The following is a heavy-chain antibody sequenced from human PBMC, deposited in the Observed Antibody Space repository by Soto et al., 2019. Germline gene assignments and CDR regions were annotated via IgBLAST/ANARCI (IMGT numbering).Heavy chain of an antibody. Sequence: PLTCAVSGYSISSGYYWGWIRQPPGKGLEWFGSIYHSGSTYYNPSLKSRVTISVDTSKNRFSLKLSSVTAADTAVYYCARRPPPTYYYDSSGYAGAFDIWGQGTMVTVSS. V-gene: IGHV4-38-2*01. J-gene: IGHJ3*02. CDR1: GYSISSGYY. CDR3: ARRPPPTYYYDSSGYAGAFDI. CDR2: IYHSGST. D-gene: IGHD3-22*01.